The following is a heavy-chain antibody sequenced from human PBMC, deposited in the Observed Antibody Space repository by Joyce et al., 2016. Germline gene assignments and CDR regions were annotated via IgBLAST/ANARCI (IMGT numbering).Heavy chain of an antibody. Sequence: QVQLVQSGAEVKKPGSSVKVSCKASGDTFRSYAISWVRQAPGQGLGWMGGISPIFATSNYAQKFQGRVTMTADKSTSTAYMELSSLISEDTALYYCARGEGYSSSSGIRRYAFDIWGQGTMVTVS. CDR1: GDTFRSYA. J-gene: IGHJ3*02. CDR3: ARGEGYSSSSGIRRYAFDI. D-gene: IGHD6-6*01. V-gene: IGHV1-69*06. CDR2: ISPIFATS.